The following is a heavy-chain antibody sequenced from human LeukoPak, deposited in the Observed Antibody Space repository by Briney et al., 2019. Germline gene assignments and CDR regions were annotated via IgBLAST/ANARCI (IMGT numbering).Heavy chain of an antibody. V-gene: IGHV4-59*12. Sequence: SETLSLTCTVSGGSISSYYWSWIRQPPGKGLEWIGYIYHSGSTKYNPSLKSRVTISVDTSKNQFSLKLSSVTAADTTVYYCARSGSYVVDYWGQGTLVTVSS. CDR1: GGSISSYY. D-gene: IGHD1-26*01. J-gene: IGHJ4*02. CDR3: ARSGSYVVDY. CDR2: IYHSGST.